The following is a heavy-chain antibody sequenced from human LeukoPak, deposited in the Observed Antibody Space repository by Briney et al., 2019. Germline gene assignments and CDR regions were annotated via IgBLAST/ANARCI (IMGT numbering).Heavy chain of an antibody. CDR1: GFTFSSYA. J-gene: IGHJ4*02. V-gene: IGHV3-23*01. CDR2: ISGSGGST. Sequence: PGGSLRLSCAASGFTFSSYAMSWVRQAPGKGLEWVSAISGSGGSTYYADSVKGRFTISRDNSKNTLYLQMNSLRAEDTAVYYCAKAHSSYDSSGYYFDYWGQGTLVTVSS. CDR3: AKAHSSYDSSGYYFDY. D-gene: IGHD3-22*01.